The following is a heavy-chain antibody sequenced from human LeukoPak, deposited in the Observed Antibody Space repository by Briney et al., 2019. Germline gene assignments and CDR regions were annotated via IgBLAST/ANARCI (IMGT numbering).Heavy chain of an antibody. CDR3: ARGGDTYSSSLPFDY. J-gene: IGHJ4*02. CDR1: GYTFTGYY. CDR2: INPNSGGT. Sequence: ASVKVSCKASGYTFTGYYMHWVRQAPGQGLEWMGWINPNSGGTNYAQKFQGRVTMTRDTSISTAYMELSRLRSDDTAVYYCARGGDTYSSSLPFDYWGQGTLVTVSS. V-gene: IGHV1-2*02. D-gene: IGHD6-6*01.